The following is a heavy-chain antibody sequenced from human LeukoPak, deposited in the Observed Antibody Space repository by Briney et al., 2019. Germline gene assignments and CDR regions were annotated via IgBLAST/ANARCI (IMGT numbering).Heavy chain of an antibody. CDR1: GYTFTNYD. D-gene: IGHD3-3*01. J-gene: IGHJ6*02. CDR2: MNPNSGNT. CDR3: ARAKKQILAYGMDV. V-gene: IGHV1-8*02. Sequence: ASVKVSCKASGYTFTNYDINWVRQATGQGLEWMGWMNPNSGNTGYAQKLQGRVTMTRNTSISTAYMELSSLRSEDTAVYYCARAKKQILAYGMDVWGQGTTVTVSS.